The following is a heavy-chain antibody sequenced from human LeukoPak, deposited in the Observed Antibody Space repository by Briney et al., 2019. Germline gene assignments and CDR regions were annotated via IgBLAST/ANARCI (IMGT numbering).Heavy chain of an antibody. Sequence: PSETLSFTCTVSGGSISSSSYYWGWIRQPPGKVLEWIGNIYYRGSTYYNPSLKSRVTISVDTSKNQFSLKLSSVAAADTAVYYCARVGGFMVATSWFDPWGQGTLVTVSS. V-gene: IGHV4-39*07. CDR1: GGSISSSSYY. CDR2: IYYRGST. J-gene: IGHJ5*02. CDR3: ARVGGFMVATSWFDP. D-gene: IGHD5-12*01.